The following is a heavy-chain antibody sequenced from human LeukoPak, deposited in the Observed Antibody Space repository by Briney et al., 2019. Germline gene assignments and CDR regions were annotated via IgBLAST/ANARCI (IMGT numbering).Heavy chain of an antibody. CDR2: MNPNSGNT. CDR1: GYTSTCYD. Sequence: ASVKVSCKASGYTSTCYDINWVRQATGQGLEWMGWMNPNSGNTGYAQKFQGRVTMTRNTSISTAYMELSSLRSEDTAVYYCARGGLGVYDKLNFDLWGRGALVTVSS. J-gene: IGHJ2*01. D-gene: IGHD3-22*01. CDR3: ARGGLGVYDKLNFDL. V-gene: IGHV1-8*01.